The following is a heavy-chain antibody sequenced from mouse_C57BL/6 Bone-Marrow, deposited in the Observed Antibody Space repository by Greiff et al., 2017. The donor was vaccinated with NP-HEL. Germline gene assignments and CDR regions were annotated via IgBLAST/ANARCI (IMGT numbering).Heavy chain of an antibody. J-gene: IGHJ4*01. D-gene: IGHD2-3*01. CDR3: ARSMAYAMDY. Sequence: VQLQQSGAELAKPGASVKLSCKASGYTFTSYGISWVKQRTGQGLEWIGEIYPRSGNTYYNEKFKGKATLTADKSSSTAYMELRSLTSEDSAVYFCARSMAYAMDYWGQGTSVTVSS. V-gene: IGHV1-81*01. CDR2: IYPRSGNT. CDR1: GYTFTSYG.